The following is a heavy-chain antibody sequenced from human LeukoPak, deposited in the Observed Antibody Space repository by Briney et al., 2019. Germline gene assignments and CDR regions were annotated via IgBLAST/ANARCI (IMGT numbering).Heavy chain of an antibody. Sequence: GGSLRLSCAASGFTFSSYAMSWVRQAPGKGLEWVSVIGGDGEHTYYADSVKGRFTISRDNFKDILYLQMSSLRAEDTAIYYCANALSGWVYLHYWGQGTLVTVSS. CDR1: GFTFSSYA. D-gene: IGHD6-19*01. CDR2: IGGDGEHT. V-gene: IGHV3-23*01. CDR3: ANALSGWVYLHY. J-gene: IGHJ4*02.